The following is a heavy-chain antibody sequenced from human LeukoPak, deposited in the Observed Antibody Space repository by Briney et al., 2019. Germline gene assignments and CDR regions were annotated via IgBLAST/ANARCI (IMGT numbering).Heavy chain of an antibody. Sequence: PSETLSLTCSVSGGSISSNYWSWTRQPPGKGLEWIGYIYYSGSTNYNPSLKSRVTISVDTSKNQFSLKLSSVTAADTAVYYCARTTRLGSSSWFDPWGQGTLVTVSS. J-gene: IGHJ5*02. CDR1: GGSISSNY. CDR2: IYYSGST. CDR3: ARTTRLGSSSWFDP. D-gene: IGHD6-6*01. V-gene: IGHV4-59*01.